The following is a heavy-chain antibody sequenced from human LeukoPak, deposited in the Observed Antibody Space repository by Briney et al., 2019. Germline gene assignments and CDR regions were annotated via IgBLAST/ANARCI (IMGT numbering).Heavy chain of an antibody. J-gene: IGHJ4*02. CDR3: ARDLGYCSGGSCHNHNYFDY. Sequence: VIWYDGSNKYYADSVKGRFTISRDNSKNTLYLQMNSLRAEDTAVYYCARDLGYCSGGSCHNHNYFDYWFKGTLVTV. CDR2: IWYDGSNK. V-gene: IGHV3-33*01. D-gene: IGHD2-15*01.